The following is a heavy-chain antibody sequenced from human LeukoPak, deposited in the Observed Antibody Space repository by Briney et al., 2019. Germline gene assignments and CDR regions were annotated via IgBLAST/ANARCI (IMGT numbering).Heavy chain of an antibody. CDR1: GFTFSSYA. Sequence: GGSLRLSCAASGFTFSSYAMHWVRQAPGKGLEWVAVISYDGSNKYYADSVKGRFTISRDNSKNTLYLQMNSLRAEDTAVYYCVRDGPYCSGGSCYSRWGQGTLVTVSS. CDR2: ISYDGSNK. CDR3: VRDGPYCSGGSCYSR. V-gene: IGHV3-30*04. J-gene: IGHJ4*02. D-gene: IGHD2-15*01.